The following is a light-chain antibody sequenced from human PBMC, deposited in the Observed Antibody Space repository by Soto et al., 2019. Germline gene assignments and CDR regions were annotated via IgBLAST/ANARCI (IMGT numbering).Light chain of an antibody. J-gene: IGLJ2*01. Sequence: QSVLTQPASVSGSPGQSITISCTGTSSDVGGYNYVSWYQQRPGKAPKLMIYDVSNRPSGVSNRFSGSKSGNTASLTISGLQAEDEADYYCSSYTSSSTLYVVFGGGTKVTVL. V-gene: IGLV2-14*01. CDR3: SSYTSSSTLYVV. CDR2: DVS. CDR1: SSDVGGYNY.